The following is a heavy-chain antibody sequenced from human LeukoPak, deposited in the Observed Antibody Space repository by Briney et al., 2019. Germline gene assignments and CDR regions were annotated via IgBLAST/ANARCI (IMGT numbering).Heavy chain of an antibody. CDR3: TREADTYYDFWSGPQHGYAFDI. CDR1: GFIFSGSS. D-gene: IGHD3-3*01. V-gene: IGHV3-73*01. CDR2: IKSKANGYAT. Sequence: GGSLRLSCAASGFIFSGSSMHWVRQASGKGLEWVGRIKSKANGYATVYAASVKGRFTISRDDSKNTAYLQMNSLKTEDTAVYYCTREADTYYDFWSGPQHGYAFDIWGQGTMVTVSS. J-gene: IGHJ3*02.